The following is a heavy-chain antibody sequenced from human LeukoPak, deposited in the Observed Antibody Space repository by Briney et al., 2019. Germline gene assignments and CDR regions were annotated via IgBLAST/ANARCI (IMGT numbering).Heavy chain of an antibody. CDR3: ARDRSITEKYTGRYFHNY. J-gene: IGHJ4*02. CDR1: GYTFTAYY. D-gene: IGHD1-26*01. V-gene: IGHV1-2*02. CDR2: IVSNTGDT. Sequence: ASVKVSCKASGYTFTAYYLHWVRQAPGQGLEWMGWIVSNTGDTKYTQKFQGRVSMTRDTSFNTAYMELSRLTSDDTAVYYCARDRSITEKYTGRYFHNYWGQGSLVTVSS.